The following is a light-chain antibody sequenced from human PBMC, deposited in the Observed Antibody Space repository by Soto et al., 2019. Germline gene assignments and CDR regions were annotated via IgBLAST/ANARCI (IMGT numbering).Light chain of an antibody. CDR2: GSS. CDR3: QQYGSSPPYT. CDR1: ENVSNNY. V-gene: IGKV3-20*01. Sequence: EVVLTQSPGTLSLSPGERATLSCRASENVSNNYLAWYQQKPGQAPRLLIFGSSDRAAGIPDRFSGSGSGTDFTLTISSLEPEGFVVYYCQQYGSSPPYTFGQGTKLEIK. J-gene: IGKJ2*01.